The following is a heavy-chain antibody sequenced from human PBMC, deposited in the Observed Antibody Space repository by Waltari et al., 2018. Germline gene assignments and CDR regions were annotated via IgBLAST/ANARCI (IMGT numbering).Heavy chain of an antibody. CDR3: ATYIGASVGTAAFDV. Sequence: QVQLQESGPRLVRPSEPLSLICRVSGVSITRNRNYWAWIRQSPGQGLEWIGTVSYSGTTYISPSLKSRVSVSRDTSKNQVSLILGSVTAADMAVYYCATYIGASVGTAAFDVWGQGTMVTVSS. CDR1: GVSITRNRNY. D-gene: IGHD5-12*01. J-gene: IGHJ3*01. V-gene: IGHV4-39*01. CDR2: VSYSGTT.